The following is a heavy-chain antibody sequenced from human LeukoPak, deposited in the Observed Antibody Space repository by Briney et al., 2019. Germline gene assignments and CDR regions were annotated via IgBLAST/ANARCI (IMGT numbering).Heavy chain of an antibody. CDR3: AKDFILGSGRDAFDI. CDR1: GFTFSNFA. J-gene: IGHJ3*02. CDR2: INGRGDNT. Sequence: GGSLRLSCVASGFTFSNFAMSWVRQAPGKGLEWVSGINGRGDNTFYADSVKGRFTISRDISKNTLYLQMNSLRADDTGVYYCAKDFILGSGRDAFDIWGQGTMVTVSS. V-gene: IGHV3-23*01. D-gene: IGHD3-10*01.